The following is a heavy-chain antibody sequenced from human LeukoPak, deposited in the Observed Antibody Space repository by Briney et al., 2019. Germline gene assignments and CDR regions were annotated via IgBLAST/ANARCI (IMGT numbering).Heavy chain of an antibody. CDR1: GGSFSGYY. V-gene: IGHV4-34*01. CDR2: INHSGST. D-gene: IGHD3-10*01. CDR3: ARSWFGEFF. J-gene: IGHJ4*02. Sequence: SETLSLTCAVYGGSFSGYYWSWIRQPPGKGLEWIGEINHSGSTNYNPSLKSRVTISVDTSKYQFSLKLGSVTAADTAVYYCARSWFGEFFWGQGTLVTVSS.